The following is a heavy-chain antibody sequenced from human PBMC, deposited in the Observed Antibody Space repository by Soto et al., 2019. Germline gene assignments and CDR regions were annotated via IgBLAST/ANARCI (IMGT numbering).Heavy chain of an antibody. D-gene: IGHD5-12*01. Sequence: SETLALTCTVSGGSISSYYWSWIRQPPGKGLEWIGYIYYSGSTNYNPSLKSRVTISVDTSKNQFSLKLSSVTAADTAVYYCAREATEGYYYGMDVWGQGTTVTVSS. J-gene: IGHJ6*02. V-gene: IGHV4-59*01. CDR2: IYYSGST. CDR1: GGSISSYY. CDR3: AREATEGYYYGMDV.